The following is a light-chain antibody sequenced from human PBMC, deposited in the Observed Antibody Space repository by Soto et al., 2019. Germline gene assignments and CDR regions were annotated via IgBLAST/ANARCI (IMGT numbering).Light chain of an antibody. Sequence: DIQMTQTPSTQSASVGDRVTITCRASQSISGWLAWYQQKPGKAPKLLIYDASNLESGVPSRFSGSGSGTEFTLTISSLQPDDFATYYCQQYKSYSPRTFGQGTKLEIK. J-gene: IGKJ2*01. CDR3: QQYKSYSPRT. CDR2: DAS. V-gene: IGKV1-5*01. CDR1: QSISGW.